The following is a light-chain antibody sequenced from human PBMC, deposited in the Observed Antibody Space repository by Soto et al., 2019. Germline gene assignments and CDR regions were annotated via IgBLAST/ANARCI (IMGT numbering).Light chain of an antibody. CDR3: RSYTDSSTVV. CDR1: SSDVGGHNY. Sequence: QSALTQPASVSGSPGQSITISCTGTSSDVGGHNYVSWYQQHPGKAPKFMIYDVNNRPSGVSYRFSGSKSGNTASLTISGLQAEDEADYYCRSYTDSSTVVFGGGTKLTVL. V-gene: IGLV2-14*01. CDR2: DVN. J-gene: IGLJ2*01.